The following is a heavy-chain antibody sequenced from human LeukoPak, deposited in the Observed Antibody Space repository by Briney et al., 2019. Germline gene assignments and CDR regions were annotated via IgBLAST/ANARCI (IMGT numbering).Heavy chain of an antibody. D-gene: IGHD3-10*01. Sequence: GESLKISCKGSGYMFTNYWIGWVRQMPGRGLEWMGIIYPGDSDIRYSPSFQGQVTISADKSLSTADLQWSSLKASETAMYYCVTGGSGSYYNPFDYWGQGTLVTVSS. J-gene: IGHJ4*02. CDR2: IYPGDSDI. CDR3: VTGGSGSYYNPFDY. V-gene: IGHV5-51*01. CDR1: GYMFTNYW.